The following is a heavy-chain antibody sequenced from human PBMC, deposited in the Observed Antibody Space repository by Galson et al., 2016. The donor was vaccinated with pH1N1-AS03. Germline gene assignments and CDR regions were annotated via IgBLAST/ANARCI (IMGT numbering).Heavy chain of an antibody. CDR3: ARGPVSYANYWFPPPDY. Sequence: SLRLSCAVGGFTFSSYAMFWVRQAPGKGLEYVSVISGNGFSTYYANSVKDRFTASRDNSKNTLYLQMGSLRVEDMAVYYCARGPVSYANYWFPPPDYWGEGTMVTVSS. V-gene: IGHV3-64*01. J-gene: IGHJ3*01. CDR2: ISGNGFST. CDR1: GFTFSSYA. D-gene: IGHD4/OR15-4a*01.